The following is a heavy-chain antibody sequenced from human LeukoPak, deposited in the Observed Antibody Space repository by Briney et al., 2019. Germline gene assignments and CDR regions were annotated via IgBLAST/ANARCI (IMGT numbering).Heavy chain of an antibody. D-gene: IGHD3-10*01. Sequence: SETLSLTCTVSGGSISSYYWSWIRQPAGKGLGWIGRIYTSGSTNYNPSLKSRVTMSVDTSKNQFSLKLSSVTAADTAVYYCARVSEGQYGGYYFDYWGQGTLVTVSS. V-gene: IGHV4-4*07. J-gene: IGHJ4*02. CDR3: ARVSEGQYGGYYFDY. CDR1: GGSISSYY. CDR2: IYTSGST.